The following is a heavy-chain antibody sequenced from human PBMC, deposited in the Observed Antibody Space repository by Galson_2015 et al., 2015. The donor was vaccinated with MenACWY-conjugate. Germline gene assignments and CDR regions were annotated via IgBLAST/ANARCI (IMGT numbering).Heavy chain of an antibody. CDR2: INGDDDQP. Sequence: SLRLSCAASGFTFNNYAMSWFRHSPGRGLEWVSAINGDDDQPFYAEAVKGRFTVARDSARNTVYLQMKSLRPEDTAIYYCAKRIAPSGAPYCCDSWGQGSLVTGSS. J-gene: IGHJ4*02. CDR1: GFTFNNYA. V-gene: IGHV3-23*01. D-gene: IGHD6-13*01. CDR3: AKRIAPSGAPYCCDS.